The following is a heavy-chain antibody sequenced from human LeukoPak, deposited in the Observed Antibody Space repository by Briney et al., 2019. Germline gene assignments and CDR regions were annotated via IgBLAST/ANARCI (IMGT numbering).Heavy chain of an antibody. Sequence: SGPALVKPTQTLTLTCTFSGFSLSTSGMRVSWIRQPPGKALEWLARIDWDDDKFYSTSLKTRLTISKDTSKNQVVLTMTSMDPVDTATYYCARQVAGRSFLFDYWGQGTLVTVSS. J-gene: IGHJ4*02. D-gene: IGHD6-19*01. CDR1: GFSLSTSGMR. V-gene: IGHV2-70*04. CDR2: IDWDDDK. CDR3: ARQVAGRSFLFDY.